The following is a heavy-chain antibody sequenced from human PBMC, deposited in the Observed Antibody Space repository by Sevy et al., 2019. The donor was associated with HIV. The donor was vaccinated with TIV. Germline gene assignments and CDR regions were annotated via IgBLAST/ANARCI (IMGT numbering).Heavy chain of an antibody. CDR1: GYTFTSYD. D-gene: IGHD6-6*01. J-gene: IGHJ4*02. CDR3: ARVKQYISSFVPFDN. V-gene: IGHV1-8*01. CDR2: MNPNSGNT. Sequence: ASVKVSCKASGYTFTSYDINWVRQATGQGLEWMGWMNPNSGNTGYAQKFQGRVTMTRNTSISTAYMELSSLRSEDTAVYYWARVKQYISSFVPFDNWGQGTLVTVSS.